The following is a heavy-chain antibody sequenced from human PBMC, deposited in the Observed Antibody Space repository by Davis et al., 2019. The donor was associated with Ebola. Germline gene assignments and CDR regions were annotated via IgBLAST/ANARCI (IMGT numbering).Heavy chain of an antibody. V-gene: IGHV3-9*01. J-gene: IGHJ4*02. Sequence: SLKISCAASGFTFGDYAMYWVRQAPGKGLEWVSGISWSSSSIAYADSVKGRFTISRDDSKNTVYLQMNSLRVDDTALYYCAREGKYRDESRTFDYWGQGTLVTVSS. D-gene: IGHD2-2*01. CDR1: GFTFGDYA. CDR2: ISWSSSSI. CDR3: AREGKYRDESRTFDY.